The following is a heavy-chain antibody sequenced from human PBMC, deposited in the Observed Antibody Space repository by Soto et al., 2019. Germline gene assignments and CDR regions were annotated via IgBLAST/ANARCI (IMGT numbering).Heavy chain of an antibody. CDR1: GGSISSYY. Sequence: SETLSLTCSVSGGSISSYYWSWIRQPPGKGLEWIGYIYYSGSTNYNPSLKSRVTISVDTSKNQFSLKLSSVTAADTAVYYCARRYGGNFDYWGQGILVTVSS. V-gene: IGHV4-59*01. CDR2: IYYSGST. D-gene: IGHD1-26*01. J-gene: IGHJ4*02. CDR3: ARRYGGNFDY.